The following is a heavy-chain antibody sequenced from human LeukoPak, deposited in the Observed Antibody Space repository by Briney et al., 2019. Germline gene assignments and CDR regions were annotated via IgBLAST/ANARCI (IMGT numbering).Heavy chain of an antibody. Sequence: PGGSLRLSCAASGFTFDDYDMHWVRQAPGKGLEWVSGISWNSGSIGYADSVTGRFTISRDNAKNSLYLQMNSLRAEDTALYYCAKDNVEWLTDAFDIWGQGTMVTVSS. CDR2: ISWNSGSI. V-gene: IGHV3-9*01. CDR3: AKDNVEWLTDAFDI. D-gene: IGHD3-3*01. J-gene: IGHJ3*02. CDR1: GFTFDDYD.